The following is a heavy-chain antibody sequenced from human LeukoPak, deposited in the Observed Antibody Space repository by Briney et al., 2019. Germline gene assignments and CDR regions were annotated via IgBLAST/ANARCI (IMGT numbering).Heavy chain of an antibody. CDR3: GRDRGGTSGWSPVGY. V-gene: IGHV3-23*01. D-gene: IGHD6-19*01. J-gene: IGHJ4*02. CDR1: GFTFSTYA. Sequence: GGSLRLSCAASGFTFSTYAMSWVRQAPGKGLEGVSGISGSGGRYFPDSVKGRFTISRDNAKNSLYLQMNSLRGEDTAVYYCGRDRGGTSGWSPVGYWGQGTLVTVSS. CDR2: ISGSGGR.